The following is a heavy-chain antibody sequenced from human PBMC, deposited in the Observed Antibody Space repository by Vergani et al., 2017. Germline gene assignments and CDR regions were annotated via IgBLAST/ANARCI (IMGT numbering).Heavy chain of an antibody. D-gene: IGHD3-10*01. CDR3: AKAHRGVRGVINYYYYMDV. CDR1: GFTFSSYG. CDR2: ISYDGSNK. Sequence: QVQLVESGGGVVQPGRSLRLSCAASGFTFSSYGMHWVRQAPGKGLEWVAVISYDGSNKYYADSVKGRFTISRDNSKNTLYLQMNSLRAEDTAVYYCAKAHRGVRGVINYYYYMDVWGKVTTVTVSS. V-gene: IGHV3-30*18. J-gene: IGHJ6*03.